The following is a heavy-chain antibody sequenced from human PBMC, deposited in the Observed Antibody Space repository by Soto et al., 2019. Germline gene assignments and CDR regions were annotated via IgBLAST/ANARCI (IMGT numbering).Heavy chain of an antibody. CDR3: ARDLCGGDCSDDYYYYALDV. V-gene: IGHV4-61*01. CDR1: GGSVSSGSYY. D-gene: IGHD2-21*02. Sequence: PSETLSLTYSVSGGSVSSGSYYWSWIRQPPGKGLEWIGYIYYSGSTSYNPSLKSRVTISVDTSKNQFYLNLSSVTAADTAVYYCARDLCGGDCSDDYYYYALDVWGQGTTVTVSS. J-gene: IGHJ6*02. CDR2: IYYSGST.